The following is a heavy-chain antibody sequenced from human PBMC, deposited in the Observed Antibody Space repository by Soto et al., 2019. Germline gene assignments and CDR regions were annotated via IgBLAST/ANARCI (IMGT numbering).Heavy chain of an antibody. CDR2: IYYSGST. CDR3: ASGSDYGDYRGAFDI. J-gene: IGHJ3*02. D-gene: IGHD4-17*01. CDR1: GGSISSGDYY. V-gene: IGHV4-30-4*01. Sequence: QVQLQESGPGLVKPSQTLSLTCTVSGGSISSGDYYWSWIRQPPGKGLEWIGYIYYSGSTYYNPSLKIRVTLSVDTSKNQFSLKLSSVTAADTAVYYCASGSDYGDYRGAFDIWGQGTMVTVSS.